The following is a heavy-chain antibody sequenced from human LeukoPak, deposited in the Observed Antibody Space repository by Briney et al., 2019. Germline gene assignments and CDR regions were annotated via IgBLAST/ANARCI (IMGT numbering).Heavy chain of an antibody. J-gene: IGHJ3*02. CDR2: ISAYNGNT. CDR1: GYTFTSYG. D-gene: IGHD3-16*02. V-gene: IGHV1-18*01. Sequence: ASVKVSCKASGYTFTSYGISWVRQAPGQGLEWMGWISAYNGNTNYAQKLQGRVTMTTDTSTSTAYMELRSLRSDDTAVYYCARLGGYDYVWGSYRYTDDAFDIWGQGTMVTVSS. CDR3: ARLGGYDYVWGSYRYTDDAFDI.